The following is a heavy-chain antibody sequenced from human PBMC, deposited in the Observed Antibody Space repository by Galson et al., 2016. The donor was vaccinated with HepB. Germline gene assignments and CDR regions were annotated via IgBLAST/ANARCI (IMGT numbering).Heavy chain of an antibody. V-gene: IGHV3-23*01. D-gene: IGHD5-12*01. CDR1: GFAFNNYS. CDR3: AKSGLTVATFDY. Sequence: SLRLSCAASGFAFNNYSMSWVRQAPGKGLEWVSGISGSGGNTYYADSVQGRFTISRDNSKNTVYVQMNSLRADDTAVYYCAKSGLTVATFDYWGQGTLVTVSS. CDR2: ISGSGGNT. J-gene: IGHJ4*02.